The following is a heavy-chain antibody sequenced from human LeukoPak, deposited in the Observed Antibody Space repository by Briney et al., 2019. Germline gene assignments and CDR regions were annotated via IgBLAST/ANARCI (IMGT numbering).Heavy chain of an antibody. CDR2: IYLSGAT. V-gene: IGHV4-34*08. Sequence: NPGGSLRLSCAASGFTFSGYSMNWVRQPPGKGLECIGNIYLSGATYYNPSLKSRVTISMDTSKSQFSLRLSSVTAADTAVYHCVQNTPGTIDHWGQGTLVTVSS. CDR3: VQNTPGTIDH. CDR1: GFTFSGYS. D-gene: IGHD1-7*01. J-gene: IGHJ4*02.